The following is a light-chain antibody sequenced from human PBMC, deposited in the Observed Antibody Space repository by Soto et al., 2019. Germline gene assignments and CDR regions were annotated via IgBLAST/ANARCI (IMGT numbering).Light chain of an antibody. Sequence: EIVMTQSPTILSVSPGERATLSCRASQSVSSNLAWYQQKPGQAPRPLIYGVYTRAPGIPARFSGSGSGTEFTLTISSLQPEDFAVYYCQQYHSWPPRTFGQGTKVDIK. CDR3: QQYHSWPPRT. V-gene: IGKV3D-15*01. CDR2: GVY. J-gene: IGKJ1*01. CDR1: QSVSSN.